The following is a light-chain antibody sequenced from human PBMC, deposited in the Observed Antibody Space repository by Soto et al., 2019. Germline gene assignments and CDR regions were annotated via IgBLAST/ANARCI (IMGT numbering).Light chain of an antibody. Sequence: QSVLTQPRSVSGSPGQSVTISCTGTSSDVGGYNYVSWYQQHPGKAPKLMIYDVSKRPSGVPDRFSGYKSGNTASLTISGLQAEDEADYYCCSYAGRYNWYVFGTGTKLTVL. V-gene: IGLV2-11*01. J-gene: IGLJ1*01. CDR3: CSYAGRYNWYV. CDR1: SSDVGGYNY. CDR2: DVS.